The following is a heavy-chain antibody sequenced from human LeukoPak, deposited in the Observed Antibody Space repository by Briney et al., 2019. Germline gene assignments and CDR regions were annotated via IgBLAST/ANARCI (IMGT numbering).Heavy chain of an antibody. CDR1: GGTFSSYA. V-gene: IGHV1-69*01. CDR3: ARGRRISEFVGYYYYMDV. D-gene: IGHD2-15*01. J-gene: IGHJ6*03. CDR2: IIPIFGTA. Sequence: SVKVSCKASGGTFSSYAISWVRQAPGQGLEWMGGIIPIFGTANYAQKFQGRVTITADESTSTAYMELSSLRSEDTAVYYCARGRRISEFVGYYYYMDVWGKGTTVTISS.